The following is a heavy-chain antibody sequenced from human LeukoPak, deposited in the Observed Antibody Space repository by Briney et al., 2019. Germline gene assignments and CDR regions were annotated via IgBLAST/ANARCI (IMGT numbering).Heavy chain of an antibody. V-gene: IGHV1-69*05. J-gene: IGHJ4*02. CDR1: GGTFSSYA. Sequence: GASVKVSCKASGGTFSSYAISWVRQAPGQGLEWMGMIIPIFGTANYAQKFQGRVTITTDESTSTAYIELSSLRSEDTAVYYCAREERRGGKATPDFDYWGQGTLVTVSS. CDR3: AREERRGGKATPDFDY. CDR2: IIPIFGTA. D-gene: IGHD2-15*01.